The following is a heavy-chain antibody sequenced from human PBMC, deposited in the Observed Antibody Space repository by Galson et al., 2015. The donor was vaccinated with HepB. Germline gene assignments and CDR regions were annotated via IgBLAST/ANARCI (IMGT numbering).Heavy chain of an antibody. D-gene: IGHD3-10*01. J-gene: IGHJ6*02. V-gene: IGHV3-15*07. Sequence: SLRLSCAASGFTFSNAWMNWARQAPGKGLEWVGRIKSKTDGGTTDYAAPVKGRFTISRDDSKNTLYLQMNSLKTEDTAVYYCTTLWFGSPYYYGMDVWGQGTTVTVSS. CDR2: IKSKTDGGTT. CDR3: TTLWFGSPYYYGMDV. CDR1: GFTFSNAW.